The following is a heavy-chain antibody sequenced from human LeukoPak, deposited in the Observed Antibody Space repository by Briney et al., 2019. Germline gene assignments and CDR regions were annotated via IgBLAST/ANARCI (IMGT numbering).Heavy chain of an antibody. V-gene: IGHV3-49*03. Sequence: PGGSLRLSCTASGFTFGDYAMSWFRQAPGKGLEWVGFIRSKAYGGTTEYAASVKGRFTISRDDSKSIAYLQMNSLKTEDTAVYYCTRDSNWNEAYFDYWGQGTLVTVSS. D-gene: IGHD1-1*01. CDR1: GFTFGDYA. CDR3: TRDSNWNEAYFDY. CDR2: IRSKAYGGTT. J-gene: IGHJ4*02.